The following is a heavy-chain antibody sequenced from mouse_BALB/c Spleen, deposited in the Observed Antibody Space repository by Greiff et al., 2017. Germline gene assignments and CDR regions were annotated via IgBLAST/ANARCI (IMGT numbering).Heavy chain of an antibody. V-gene: IGHV3-2*02. J-gene: IGHJ2*01. CDR2: ISYSGST. CDR3: AMDLDYFDY. Sequence: VQLQQSGPGLVKPSQSLSLTCTVTGYSITSDYAWNWIRQFPGNKLEWMGYISYSGSTSYNQSLKSRISITRDTSKNQFFLQLNSVTTEDTATYYCAMDLDYFDYWGQGTTLTVSS. CDR1: GYSITSDYA.